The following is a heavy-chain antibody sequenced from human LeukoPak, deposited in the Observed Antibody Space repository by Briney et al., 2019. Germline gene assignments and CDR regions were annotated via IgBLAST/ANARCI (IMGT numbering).Heavy chain of an antibody. Sequence: GGSLRLSCAASGFTFSSYEMNWVRQAPGKGLHWVSYITSSGSTIYYADSVKGRFTISRDNAKNSLYLQMNSLRAEDTAVYYCARSYHDILTSYRNAEYFQHWGQGTLVTVSS. J-gene: IGHJ1*01. CDR3: ARSYHDILTSYRNAEYFQH. CDR2: ITSSGSTI. CDR1: GFTFSSYE. V-gene: IGHV3-48*03. D-gene: IGHD3-9*01.